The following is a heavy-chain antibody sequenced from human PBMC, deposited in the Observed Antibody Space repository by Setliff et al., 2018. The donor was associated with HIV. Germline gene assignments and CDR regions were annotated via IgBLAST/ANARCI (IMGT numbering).Heavy chain of an antibody. Sequence: SETLSLTCTVSGGSINSHFWSWIRQSPGKGLEWIGYVNHGGRLNYNPSLKSRVTISIDTSKSQFSLKLTSVSAADTAIYYCARVPYPADYYMDVWGKGTTVTVSS. D-gene: IGHD6-19*01. V-gene: IGHV4-59*11. CDR1: GGSINSHF. CDR2: VNHGGRL. J-gene: IGHJ6*03. CDR3: ARVPYPADYYMDV.